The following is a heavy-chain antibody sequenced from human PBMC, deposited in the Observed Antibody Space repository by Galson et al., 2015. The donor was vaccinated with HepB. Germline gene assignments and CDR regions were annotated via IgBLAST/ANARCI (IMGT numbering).Heavy chain of an antibody. V-gene: IGHV3-7*03. CDR3: ARESPQAAGTRYYYYGMDV. J-gene: IGHJ6*02. CDR2: IKQDGSEK. CDR1: GFAFLSYW. D-gene: IGHD6-13*01. Sequence: SLRLSCAASGFAFLSYWMSWVRQTPGKGLEWEANIKQDGSEKYYVDSVKGRFTISRDNAKNSLYLQMNSLRAEDTAVYYCARESPQAAGTRYYYYGMDVWGQGTTVTVSS.